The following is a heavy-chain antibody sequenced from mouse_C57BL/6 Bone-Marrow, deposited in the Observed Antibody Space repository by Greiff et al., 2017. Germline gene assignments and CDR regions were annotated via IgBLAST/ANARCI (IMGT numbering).Heavy chain of an antibody. J-gene: IGHJ4*01. CDR2: INPNNGGT. Sequence: VQLQQSGPELVRPGASVKISCKASGYTFTDYYMHWVKQSHGKGLEWIGDINPNNGGTSYNQKFKGKATLTVDKSSSTAYMELRSLTSEDSAVYYCARGDYWGQGTSVTVSS. CDR3: ARGDY. CDR1: GYTFTDYY. V-gene: IGHV1-26*01.